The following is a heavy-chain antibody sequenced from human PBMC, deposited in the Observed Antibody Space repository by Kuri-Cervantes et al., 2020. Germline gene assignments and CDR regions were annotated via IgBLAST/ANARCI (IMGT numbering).Heavy chain of an antibody. Sequence: GGSLRLSCAASGFTFSSYSMNWVRQAPGKGLEWVSSITSSNDKYYADSMKGRFTISRDDAKNSLYLQMNSLRADDTAVYYCVRDRPFLWIDTYYYYYGMDVWGQGTTVTVSS. CDR1: GFTFSSYS. CDR3: VRDRPFLWIDTYYYYYGMDV. D-gene: IGHD2-2*03. CDR2: ITSSNDK. J-gene: IGHJ6*02. V-gene: IGHV3-21*01.